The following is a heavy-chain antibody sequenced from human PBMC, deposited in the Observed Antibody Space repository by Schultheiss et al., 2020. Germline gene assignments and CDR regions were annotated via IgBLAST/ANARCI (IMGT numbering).Heavy chain of an antibody. V-gene: IGHV3-23*01. J-gene: IGHJ6*02. Sequence: GGSLRLSCAASGFTFSSYAMSWVRQAPGKGLEWVSAISGSGGSTYYADSVKGRFTISRDNSKNTLYLQMNSLRAEDTAVYYCARDRVVVAATAYYYYGMDVWGQGTTVTVSS. CDR1: GFTFSSYA. D-gene: IGHD2-15*01. CDR3: ARDRVVVAATAYYYYGMDV. CDR2: ISGSGGST.